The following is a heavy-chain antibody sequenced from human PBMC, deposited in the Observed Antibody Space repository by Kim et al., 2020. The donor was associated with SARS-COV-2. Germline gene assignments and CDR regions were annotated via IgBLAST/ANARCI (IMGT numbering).Heavy chain of an antibody. CDR1: GFTFSSYG. J-gene: IGHJ6*02. CDR2: ISYDGSNK. D-gene: IGHD4-4*01. V-gene: IGHV3-30*18. Sequence: GGSLRLSCAASGFTFSSYGMHWVRQAPGKGLEWVAVISYDGSNKYYADSVKGRFTISRDNSKNTLYLQMNSRRAEDTAVYYCAKFGRTMTTVTTPFYYYGMDVWGQGTTVTVSS. CDR3: AKFGRTMTTVTTPFYYYGMDV.